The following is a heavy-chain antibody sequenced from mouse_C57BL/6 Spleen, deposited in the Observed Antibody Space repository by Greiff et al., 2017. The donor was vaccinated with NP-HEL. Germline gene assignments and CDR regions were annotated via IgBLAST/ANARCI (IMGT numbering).Heavy chain of an antibody. CDR3: AKSYYYGSSLYAMDY. D-gene: IGHD1-1*01. CDR2: IWRGGST. J-gene: IGHJ4*01. V-gene: IGHV2-5*01. CDR1: GFSLTSYG. Sequence: VKLQESGPGLVQPSQSLSITCTVSGFSLTSYGVHWVRQSPGKGLEWLGVIWRGGSTDYNAAFMSRLSITKDNSKSQVFFKMNSLQADDTAIYYCAKSYYYGSSLYAMDYWGQGTSVTVSS.